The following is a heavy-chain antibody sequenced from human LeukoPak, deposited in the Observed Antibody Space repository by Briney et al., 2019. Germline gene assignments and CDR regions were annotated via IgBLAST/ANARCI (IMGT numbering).Heavy chain of an antibody. CDR3: AKDIGGYYGGNPS. CDR1: GFTFDDYA. CDR2: ISWNSGSI. V-gene: IGHV3-9*01. D-gene: IGHD4-23*01. Sequence: GGSLRLSRAASGFTFDDYAMHWVRQAPGKGLEWVSGISWNSGSIGYADSVKGRFTISRDNAKNSPYLQMNSLRAEDTALYYCAKDIGGYYGGNPSWGQGTLVTVSS. J-gene: IGHJ4*02.